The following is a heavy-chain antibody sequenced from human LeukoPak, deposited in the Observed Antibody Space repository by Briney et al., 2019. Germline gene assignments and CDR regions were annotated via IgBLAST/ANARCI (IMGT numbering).Heavy chain of an antibody. V-gene: IGHV4-34*01. Sequence: SETLSPTCNVSGGPFTNYYWSWIRQTPEKGLEWIGQINHSGDTSYNPSLRSRITLSVDRSKNQFSLKVTSVTAADTGVYYCARGPGTVGLSPWGQGTLVTVSS. CDR1: GGPFTNYY. D-gene: IGHD1/OR15-1a*01. CDR3: ARGPGTVGLSP. J-gene: IGHJ5*02. CDR2: INHSGDT.